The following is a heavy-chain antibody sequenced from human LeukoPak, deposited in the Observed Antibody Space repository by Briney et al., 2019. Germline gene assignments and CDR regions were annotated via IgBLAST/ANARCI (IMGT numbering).Heavy chain of an antibody. CDR2: IKRDGSEK. J-gene: IGHJ3*02. Sequence: GGSLRLSCAASGFTFSSYWMSWVRQAPGKGLEWVANIKRDGSEKYYVDSVKGRFTISRDNAKNSLYLQMNSLRAEDTAVYYCAREITGSGWSAPPDAFDIWSQGTMVTVSS. D-gene: IGHD6-19*01. V-gene: IGHV3-7*03. CDR3: AREITGSGWSAPPDAFDI. CDR1: GFTFSSYW.